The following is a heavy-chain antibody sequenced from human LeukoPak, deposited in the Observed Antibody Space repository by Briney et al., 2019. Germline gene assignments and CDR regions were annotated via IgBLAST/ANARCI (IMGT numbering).Heavy chain of an antibody. CDR2: ISGSGGST. V-gene: IGHV3-23*01. Sequence: PGGSLRLSCAASGFTFSSYSMNGVREAPGKGLEWGSAISGSGGSTYYADSVKGRFTISRDNSKNTLYLQMNSLRAEDTAVYYCAKGAANYDYFDYWGQGTLVTVSS. J-gene: IGHJ4*02. D-gene: IGHD1-7*01. CDR1: GFTFSSYS. CDR3: AKGAANYDYFDY.